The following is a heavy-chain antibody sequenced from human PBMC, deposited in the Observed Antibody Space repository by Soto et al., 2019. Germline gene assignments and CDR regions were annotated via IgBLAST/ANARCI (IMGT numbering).Heavy chain of an antibody. D-gene: IGHD3-22*01. CDR2: ISSSGSTI. V-gene: IGHV3-11*01. J-gene: IGHJ4*02. CDR1: GFTVSSNY. Sequence: VQLVESGGGLIQPGGSLRLSCAASGFTVSSNYMSWIRQAPGKGLEWVSYISSSGSTIYYADSVKGRFTISRDNAKNSLYLQMNSLRAEDTAVYYCARVPRYYDSSGYYSNDYWGQGTLVTVSS. CDR3: ARVPRYYDSSGYYSNDY.